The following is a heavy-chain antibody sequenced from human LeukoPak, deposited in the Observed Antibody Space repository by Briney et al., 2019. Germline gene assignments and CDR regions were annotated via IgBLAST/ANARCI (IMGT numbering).Heavy chain of an antibody. CDR3: ARESQNQLLGGDAFDI. CDR2: INPSGGYT. D-gene: IGHD2-2*01. J-gene: IGHJ3*02. Sequence: GASVKVSCKASGYTFTNYYINWVRQAPGQGLEWMGIINPSGGYTGYARKFQGGVTMARDTSTSTVYMELSSLRSDDTAVYYCARESQNQLLGGDAFDIWGQGTMVTVSS. V-gene: IGHV1-46*01. CDR1: GYTFTNYY.